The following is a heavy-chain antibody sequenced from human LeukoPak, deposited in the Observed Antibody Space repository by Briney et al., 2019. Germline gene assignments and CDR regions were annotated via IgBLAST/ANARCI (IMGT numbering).Heavy chain of an antibody. Sequence: KASETLSLTCTVSGGSISSYYWSCIRQPPGKGLEWLGYIYYSGSTNYNPSLKSRVTISVDTSKNQFSLKLSSVTAADTAVYYCARMGSYYDFWSGNYAGAFDIWGQGTMVTVSS. V-gene: IGHV4-59*08. J-gene: IGHJ3*02. CDR1: GGSISSYY. D-gene: IGHD3-3*01. CDR2: IYYSGST. CDR3: ARMGSYYDFWSGNYAGAFDI.